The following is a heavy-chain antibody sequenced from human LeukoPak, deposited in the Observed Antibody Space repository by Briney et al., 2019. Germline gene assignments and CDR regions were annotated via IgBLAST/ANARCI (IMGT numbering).Heavy chain of an antibody. J-gene: IGHJ5*01. CDR2: FYYSGNT. V-gene: IGHV4-59*01. D-gene: IGHD5-24*01. Sequence: SETPSLTCTVSDVSITGYYWSWIRQPPGKGLEWIGYFYYSGNTNYNPSLKSRVTISGDTSKNQFSLKLTSVTAADTAVYYCARGRDDSWEGWFDSWGQGTRVTVSS. CDR3: ARGRDDSWEGWFDS. CDR1: DVSITGYY.